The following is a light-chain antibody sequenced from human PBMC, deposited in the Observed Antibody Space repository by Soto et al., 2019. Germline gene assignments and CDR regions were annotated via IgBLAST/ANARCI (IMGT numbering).Light chain of an antibody. Sequence: EIVLTQAPGSRSLSQGERATLSWRASQRVSSSYLAWYQQKPGQAPRLLIYGASSRATGIPDRFSGSGSGTDFTLTITRLEPEDFAVYYCQQYGSSPWAFGQGTKLDIK. CDR1: QRVSSSY. V-gene: IGKV3-20*01. CDR3: QQYGSSPWA. J-gene: IGKJ1*01. CDR2: GAS.